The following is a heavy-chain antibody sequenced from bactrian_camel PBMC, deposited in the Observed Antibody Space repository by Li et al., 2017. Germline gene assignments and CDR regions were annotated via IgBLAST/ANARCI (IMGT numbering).Heavy chain of an antibody. CDR1: TYTASGDY. D-gene: IGHD1*01. CDR2: ITPFGVAT. V-gene: IGHV3S53*01. Sequence: HVQLVESGGGSVQAGGSLRLACTASTYTASGDYMGWFRQAQGKQREDVAQITPFGVATNRTDSVKGRFTISRDKANNTAYLRMNNLKPEDTGTYSCKTHRCARLWLGLRGEGTQVTVS. J-gene: IGHJ4*01.